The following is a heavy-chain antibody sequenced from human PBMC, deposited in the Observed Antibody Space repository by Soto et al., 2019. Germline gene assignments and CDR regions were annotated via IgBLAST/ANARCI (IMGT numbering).Heavy chain of an antibody. CDR2: INPSGGST. CDR3: AREEKATNSYYYYYYGMDV. Sequence: ASVKVSCKASGYTFTSYYMHWVRQAPGQGLEWMGIINPSGGSTSYAQKFQGRVTMTGDTSTSTVYMELSSLRSEDTAVYYCAREEKATNSYYYYYYGMDVWGQGTTVTVSS. V-gene: IGHV1-46*01. D-gene: IGHD1-26*01. J-gene: IGHJ6*02. CDR1: GYTFTSYY.